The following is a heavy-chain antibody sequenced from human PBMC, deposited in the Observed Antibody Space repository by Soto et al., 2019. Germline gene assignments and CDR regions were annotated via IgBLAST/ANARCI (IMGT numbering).Heavy chain of an antibody. V-gene: IGHV1-69*01. D-gene: IGHD1-1*01. CDR1: GTTFTSYG. CDR3: ARTGGTYYFDH. CDR2: FVPMFSSS. J-gene: IGHJ4*02. Sequence: QVQLVQSGAEVKKPGSSVNVSCKASGTTFTSYGIHWVLQAPGQGLEWMGGFVPMFSSSNYAQKFQGRLTIVADESTNTAYMELSSLRADDSAIYYCARTGGTYYFDHWGQGTLVTVSS.